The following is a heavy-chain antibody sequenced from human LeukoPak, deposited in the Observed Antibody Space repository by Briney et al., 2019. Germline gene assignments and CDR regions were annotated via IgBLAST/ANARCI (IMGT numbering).Heavy chain of an antibody. CDR2: ISTGGSTI. D-gene: IGHD3-9*01. CDR3: AKDHSPLTLRYFDWLGDY. J-gene: IGHJ4*02. V-gene: IGHV3-48*03. Sequence: LPGGSLRLSCGASGFTFSSYEMNWVRQAPGKGLEWLSYISTGGSTILYADSVKGRFTTSRDDAKDSLYLQMNSLRAEDTAVYYCAKDHSPLTLRYFDWLGDYWGQGTLVTVSS. CDR1: GFTFSSYE.